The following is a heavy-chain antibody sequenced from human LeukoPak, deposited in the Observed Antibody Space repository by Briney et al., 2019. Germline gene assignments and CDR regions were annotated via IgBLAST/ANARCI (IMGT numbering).Heavy chain of an antibody. V-gene: IGHV4-39*07. CDR1: DGSVSSSSYY. Sequence: SETLSLTCTVSDGSVSSSSYYWGWIRQPPGKGLEWIGNIYYSGSTYYNPSLKSRVTISIDTSKNQFSLKLTSVTAADTAVYYCASLHSTNWSIRRKWFDPWGQGTLVTVSS. D-gene: IGHD6-13*01. CDR2: IYYSGST. CDR3: ASLHSTNWSIRRKWFDP. J-gene: IGHJ5*02.